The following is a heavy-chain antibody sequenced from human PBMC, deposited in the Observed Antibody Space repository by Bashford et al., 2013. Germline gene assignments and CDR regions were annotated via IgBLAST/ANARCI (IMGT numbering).Heavy chain of an antibody. D-gene: IGHD2-15*01. J-gene: IGHJ4*02. Sequence: ASVKVSCKASGYTFTGYYMHWVRQAPGQGLEWMGIINPSGGTTIYSQKFQGRVTMTRDTSTSTVYMELSSLRSEDTAVYYCAKDYSTINLVVGRGCFDYWGQGTLVTVSS. CDR2: INPSGGTT. CDR1: GYTFTGYY. V-gene: IGHV1-46*01. CDR3: AKDYSTINLVVGRGCFDY.